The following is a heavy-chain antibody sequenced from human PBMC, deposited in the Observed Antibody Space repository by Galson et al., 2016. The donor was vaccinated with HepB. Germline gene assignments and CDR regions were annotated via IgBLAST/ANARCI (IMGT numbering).Heavy chain of an antibody. Sequence: SLRLSCAASGFPFSSYDMHWVRQSTGQGLELVSGLGTAGDTFYAGFVKGRFNLSRENAENSLYLQMNSLRVGDTAVYYCARGGLGYCTGGGCTPFDPWGQGTLVTVSS. D-gene: IGHD2-8*02. V-gene: IGHV3-13*01. CDR2: LGTAGDT. CDR1: GFPFSSYD. CDR3: ARGGLGYCTGGGCTPFDP. J-gene: IGHJ5*02.